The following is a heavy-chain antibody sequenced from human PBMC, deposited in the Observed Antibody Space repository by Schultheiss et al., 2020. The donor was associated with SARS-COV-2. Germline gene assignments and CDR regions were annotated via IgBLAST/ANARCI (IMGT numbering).Heavy chain of an antibody. D-gene: IGHD3-10*02. V-gene: IGHV4-59*12. CDR3: ARNLFGELLFDY. Sequence: SETLSLTCTVSGGSISSYYWSWIRQPPGKGLEWIGYIYYSGNTNYNPSLKSRVTISVDTSKNQFSLKLSSVTAADTAVYYCARNLFGELLFDYWGQGTLVTVSS. CDR1: GGSISSYY. CDR2: IYYSGNT. J-gene: IGHJ4*02.